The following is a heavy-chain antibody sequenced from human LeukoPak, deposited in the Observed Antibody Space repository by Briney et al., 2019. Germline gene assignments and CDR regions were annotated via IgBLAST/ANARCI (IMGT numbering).Heavy chain of an antibody. CDR2: ISGSSGTI. V-gene: IGHV3-48*01. Sequence: GGSLRLSCAAPGFTFSTYSMNWVRQAPGKGLELVSYISGSSGTIYYADSVKGRFTISRDNAKNSLYLQMNSLRAEDTAVYYCARRSEFGVLYYMDVWGRGTTVTVSS. CDR3: ARRSEFGVLYYMDV. J-gene: IGHJ6*03. D-gene: IGHD3-16*01. CDR1: GFTFSTYS.